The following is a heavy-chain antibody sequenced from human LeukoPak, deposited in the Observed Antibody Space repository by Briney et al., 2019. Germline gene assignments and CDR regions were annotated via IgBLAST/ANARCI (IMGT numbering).Heavy chain of an antibody. CDR2: ISYDGSNK. J-gene: IGHJ6*03. V-gene: IGHV3-30*18. CDR3: AKSVGSIWGYYMDV. Sequence: GGSLRLSCAASGFTFSSYGMHWVRQAPGKGLEWVAVISYDGSNKYYADSVKGRFTISRDNSKNTLYLQMNSLRAEDTAVYYCAKSVGSIWGYYMDVWGKGTTVTVSS. D-gene: IGHD1-26*01. CDR1: GFTFSSYG.